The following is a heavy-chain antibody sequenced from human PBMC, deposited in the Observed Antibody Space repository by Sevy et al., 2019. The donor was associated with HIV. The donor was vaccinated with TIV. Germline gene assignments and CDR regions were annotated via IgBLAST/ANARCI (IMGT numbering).Heavy chain of an antibody. D-gene: IGHD4-4*01. CDR2: ISYDGSSK. CDR3: ARGELQYPADY. V-gene: IGHV3-30*03. Sequence: GGSLRLSCAASGFPFSSYGVHWVRQAPGKGLEWVAFISYDGSSKYYADSLKGRFAISRDNSKNTLYLQMNTLRPEDTAVYYCARGELQYPADYWGQGTVVTVSS. J-gene: IGHJ4*02. CDR1: GFPFSSYG.